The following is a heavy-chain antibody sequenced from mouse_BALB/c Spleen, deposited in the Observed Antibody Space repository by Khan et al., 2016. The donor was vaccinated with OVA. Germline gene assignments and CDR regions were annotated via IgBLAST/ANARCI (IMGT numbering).Heavy chain of an antibody. CDR1: GYTFTNYG. V-gene: IGHV9-1*02. J-gene: IGHJ1*01. CDR3: ARGASYWYFDV. Sequence: QIQLVQSGPELKKPGETVKISCKASGYTFTNYGMNWVKQAPGQGLKWMGWINPYTGEPTYTDDFKGRFAFSLETSASTAYLQINNLKNEDMATYFCARGASYWYFDVWGAGTTVTVSS. CDR2: INPYTGEP.